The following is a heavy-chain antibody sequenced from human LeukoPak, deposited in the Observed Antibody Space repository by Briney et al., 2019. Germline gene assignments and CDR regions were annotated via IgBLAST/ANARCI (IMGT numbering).Heavy chain of an antibody. D-gene: IGHD3-9*01. CDR3: ARSLRYFDSPPGY. V-gene: IGHV4-59*11. J-gene: IGHJ4*02. CDR2: IYYSGST. Sequence: SETLSLTCTVSGGSISSHYWSWIRQPPGKGLEWIGYIYYSGSTNYNPSLKSRVTILVDTSKNQFSLKLSSVTAADTAVYYCARSLRYFDSPPGYWGQGTLVTVSS. CDR1: GGSISSHY.